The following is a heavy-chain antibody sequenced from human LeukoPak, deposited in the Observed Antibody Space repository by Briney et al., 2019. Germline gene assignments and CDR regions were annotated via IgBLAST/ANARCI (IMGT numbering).Heavy chain of an antibody. D-gene: IGHD3-10*01. Sequence: GGSLRLSCAASGFTFSSYAMSWVRQAPGKGLEWVSAISGSGGSTYYADSVKGRFTISRDNSKNTLYLQMNSLRAEDTAVYYCAKSGSLWFGEKNYYFDYWGQGTLVTVSS. CDR2: ISGSGGST. CDR1: GFTFSSYA. V-gene: IGHV3-23*01. J-gene: IGHJ4*02. CDR3: AKSGSLWFGEKNYYFDY.